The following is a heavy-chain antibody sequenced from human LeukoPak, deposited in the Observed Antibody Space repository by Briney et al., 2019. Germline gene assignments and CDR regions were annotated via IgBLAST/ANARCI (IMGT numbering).Heavy chain of an antibody. CDR3: ARALSSDFSSGFSTGNDY. CDR2: ISYDGSNK. CDR1: GITISSHA. J-gene: IGHJ4*02. Sequence: GGSLRLSCAASGITISSHAMHWVRQAPGKGLEWVAVISYDGSNKYYADSVKGRFTFSRDNSRNTLYLQMNSLRAEDTAVYYYARALSSDFSSGFSTGNDYWGQGTLVTVSS. D-gene: IGHD3-3*01. V-gene: IGHV3-30-3*01.